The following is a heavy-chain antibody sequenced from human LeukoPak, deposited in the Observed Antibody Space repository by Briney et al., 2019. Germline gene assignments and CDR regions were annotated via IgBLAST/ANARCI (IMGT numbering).Heavy chain of an antibody. CDR3: ATGERIVRGDGVDY. Sequence: GGSLRLSCAASGFTVRNNYMSWVRQAPGKGLEWVSVIYSGGSTYYADTVKGRFTISRDNSKNTLYLQMNSLRAEDTAVYVCATGERIVRGDGVDYWGQGTLVTVSS. V-gene: IGHV3-66*01. CDR2: IYSGGST. D-gene: IGHD3-10*02. J-gene: IGHJ4*02. CDR1: GFTVRNNY.